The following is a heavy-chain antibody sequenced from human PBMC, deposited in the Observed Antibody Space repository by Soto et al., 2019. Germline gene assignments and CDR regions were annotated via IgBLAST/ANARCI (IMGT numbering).Heavy chain of an antibody. V-gene: IGHV4-30-2*01. D-gene: IGHD6-19*01. J-gene: IGHJ4*02. CDR3: ARVAVAGTRVDY. CDR2: IYHSGST. Sequence: LSLTCAVSGGSISSGGYSWNWIRQPPGKGLEWIGYIYHSGSTHYNPSLKSRVTISVDKSKNQFSLKLTSVTAADTAVYYCARVAVAGTRVDYWGQGTLVTVSS. CDR1: GGSISSGGYS.